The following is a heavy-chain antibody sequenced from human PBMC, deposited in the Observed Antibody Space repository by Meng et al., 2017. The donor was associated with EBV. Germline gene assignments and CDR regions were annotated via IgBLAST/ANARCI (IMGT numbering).Heavy chain of an antibody. V-gene: IGHV1-2*06. CDR3: ARVGIAVAGTGDY. Sequence: VQLVQSGAEVKKPGASVKVSCKASGYTFTGYDMHWVRQAPGQGLEWMGRINPNSGGTNYAQKFQGRVTMTRDTSISTAYMELSRLRSDDTAVYYCARVGIAVAGTGDYWGQGTLVTVSS. CDR1: GYTFTGYD. D-gene: IGHD6-19*01. CDR2: INPNSGGT. J-gene: IGHJ4*02.